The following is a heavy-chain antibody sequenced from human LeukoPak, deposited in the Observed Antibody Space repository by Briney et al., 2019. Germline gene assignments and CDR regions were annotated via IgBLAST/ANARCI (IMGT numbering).Heavy chain of an antibody. J-gene: IGHJ3*02. CDR1: GGSISSGSYH. CDR2: IYYSGST. V-gene: IGHV4-31*03. D-gene: IGHD3-10*01. Sequence: SETLSLTCTVSGGSISSGSYHWSWIRQHPGKGLEWIGYIYYSGSTYYNSSLKSRVTISVDTSKNQFSLKLSSVTAADTAVYYCARCHYGSGTYAHGFDIWGQGTMVTASS. CDR3: ARCHYGSGTYAHGFDI.